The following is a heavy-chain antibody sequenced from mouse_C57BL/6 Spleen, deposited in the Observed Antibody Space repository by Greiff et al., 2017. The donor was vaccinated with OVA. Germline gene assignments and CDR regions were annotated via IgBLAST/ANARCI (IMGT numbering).Heavy chain of an antibody. V-gene: IGHV1-64*01. CDR3: ARRVGRDPYAMDY. CDR1: GYTFTSYW. D-gene: IGHD4-1*01. Sequence: QVQLHQSGAELVKPGASVKLSCKASGYTFTSYWMHWVKQRPGQGLEWIGMIHPNSGSTNYNEKFKSKATLTVDKSSSTAYMQLSSLTSEDSAVYYCARRVGRDPYAMDYWGQGTSVTVSS. J-gene: IGHJ4*01. CDR2: IHPNSGST.